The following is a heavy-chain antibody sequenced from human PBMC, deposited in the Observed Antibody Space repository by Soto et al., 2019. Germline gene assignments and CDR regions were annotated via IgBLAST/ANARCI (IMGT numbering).Heavy chain of an antibody. V-gene: IGHV1-69*02. Sequence: QVQLVQSGAEVKKPGSSVKVSCKASGGTFSSYTISWVRQAPGQGLEWMGRIIPILGIANYAQKFQGRVTITANKSTSTAYMELSSLRSEATAVYYCASRYDSRDYWGQGTLVTVSS. CDR1: GGTFSSYT. D-gene: IGHD3-22*01. CDR3: ASRYDSRDY. J-gene: IGHJ4*02. CDR2: IIPILGIA.